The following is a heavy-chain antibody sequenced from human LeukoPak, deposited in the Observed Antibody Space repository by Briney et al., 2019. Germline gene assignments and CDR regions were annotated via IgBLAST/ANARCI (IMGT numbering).Heavy chain of an antibody. J-gene: IGHJ4*02. CDR1: GFTFSTYG. CDR3: ARLRDVTVTPNYFDY. CDR2: IAYDGSNI. Sequence: GRSLRLSCAASGFTFSTYGMHWVRQAPGKGLEWVAVIAYDGSNIHYADSVKGRFTISRDNSKKTLYLQMNSLRAEDTAVYYCARLRDVTVTPNYFDYWGQGTLVTVSS. D-gene: IGHD4-17*01. V-gene: IGHV3-30*03.